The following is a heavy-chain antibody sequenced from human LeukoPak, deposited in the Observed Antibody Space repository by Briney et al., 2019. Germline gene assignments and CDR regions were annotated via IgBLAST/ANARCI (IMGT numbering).Heavy chain of an antibody. J-gene: IGHJ4*02. CDR2: IRYEGSNK. CDR3: AKEYSSSRFDY. V-gene: IGHV3-30*02. CDR1: GFTFSSYG. Sequence: GGSLRLSCAASGFTFSSYGMHWVRQAPGKGLEWVAFIRYEGSNKYYADSVKGRFTISRDNSKNTLYLQMNSLRAEDTAVYYCAKEYSSSRFDYWGQGTLVTVSS. D-gene: IGHD6-6*01.